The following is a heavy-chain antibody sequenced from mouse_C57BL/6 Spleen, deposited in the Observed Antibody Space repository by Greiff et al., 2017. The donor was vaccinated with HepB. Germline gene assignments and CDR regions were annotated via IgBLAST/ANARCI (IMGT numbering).Heavy chain of an antibody. J-gene: IGHJ4*01. Sequence: VQLQQSGAELVRPGSSVKLSCKASGYTFTSYWMHWVKQRPIQGLEWIGNIDPSDSETHYNQKFKDKATLTVDKSSSTAYMQLSSLTSEDSAVYYCARSRYGSSYRAMDYWGQGTSVTVSS. CDR3: ARSRYGSSYRAMDY. CDR1: GYTFTSYW. D-gene: IGHD1-1*01. V-gene: IGHV1-52*01. CDR2: IDPSDSET.